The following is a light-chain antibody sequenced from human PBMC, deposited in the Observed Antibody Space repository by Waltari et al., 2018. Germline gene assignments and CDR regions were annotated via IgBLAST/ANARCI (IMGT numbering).Light chain of an antibody. Sequence: MPMTQSPSTLSASVGDRVTINCRASQSINNWLAWYQQKPGKAPKLLIYKASTLESGVPSRFSGIGSGTEFTLTISSLQPDDFATYYCQQYNSYSPWTFGQGTKVEIK. CDR1: QSINNW. CDR2: KAS. CDR3: QQYNSYSPWT. V-gene: IGKV1-5*03. J-gene: IGKJ1*01.